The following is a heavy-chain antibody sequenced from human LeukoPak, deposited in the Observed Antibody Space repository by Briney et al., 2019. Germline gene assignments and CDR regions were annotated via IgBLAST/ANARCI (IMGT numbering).Heavy chain of an antibody. Sequence: SETLSLTCAAYGGTFSGYYWSWIRQPPGKGLEWIAEINHSGSTNYYPSLKSRVKISVDTSKKHFSLKLSSVTAADTAVYYCASIRSNWYVGWFDYWGQGTLVTVSS. V-gene: IGHV4-34*01. CDR2: INHSGST. CDR3: ASIRSNWYVGWFDY. CDR1: GGTFSGYY. J-gene: IGHJ4*02. D-gene: IGHD6-13*01.